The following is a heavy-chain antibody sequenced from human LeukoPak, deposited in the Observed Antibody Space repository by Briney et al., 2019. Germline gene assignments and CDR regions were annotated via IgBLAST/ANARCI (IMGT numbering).Heavy chain of an antibody. CDR1: ELTLSSSV. CDR3: ATRDRWLCFDS. CDR2: ISGSAGDT. V-gene: IGHV3-23*01. Sequence: GGSLRLSCAVSELTLSSSVMNWLRQAPGEGLEWVSTISGSAGDTQYADSVKGRFTISRDNSKNTLHLQMNSLTADDTAVYYCATRDRWLCFDSWGQGTLVTVSS. J-gene: IGHJ4*02. D-gene: IGHD6-19*01.